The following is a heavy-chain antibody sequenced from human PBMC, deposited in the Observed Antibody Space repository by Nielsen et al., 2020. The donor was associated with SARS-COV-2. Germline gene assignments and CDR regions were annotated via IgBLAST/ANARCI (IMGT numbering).Heavy chain of an antibody. V-gene: IGHV1-18*01. J-gene: IGHJ3*02. CDR3: ARVGVAAAGQGVNAFDI. Sequence: ASAKVSCKASGYTFTSYGISWVRQAPGQGLEWMGWISAYNGNTNYAQKLQGRVTMTTDTSTSTAYMELRSLRSDDTAVYYCARVGVAAAGQGVNAFDIWGQGTMVTVSS. CDR1: GYTFTSYG. D-gene: IGHD6-13*01. CDR2: ISAYNGNT.